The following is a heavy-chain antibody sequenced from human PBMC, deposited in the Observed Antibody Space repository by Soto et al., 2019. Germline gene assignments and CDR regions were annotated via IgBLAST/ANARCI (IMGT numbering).Heavy chain of an antibody. CDR2: TLYSGSP. J-gene: IGHJ3*02. D-gene: IGHD3-9*01. Sequence: SETLSLTCRVSGGSVGTGAYYWSWIRQPPGKGLEWIGYTLYSGSPNYNPSLQSLQSRVTISVDTSRNQFSLRLTSVTAADTALYFCARHDYYHRTFDIWGQGTLVTVSS. V-gene: IGHV4-61*08. CDR3: ARHDYYHRTFDI. CDR1: GGSVGTGAYY.